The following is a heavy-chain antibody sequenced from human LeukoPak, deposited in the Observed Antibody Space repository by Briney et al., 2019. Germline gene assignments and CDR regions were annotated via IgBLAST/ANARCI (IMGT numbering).Heavy chain of an antibody. Sequence: APVKVSCKASGYTFTSYDINWVRQATGQGLEWMGWFNPNSGGTNCAQKFQGRVTMTRDTSISTAYMELSRLRSDDTAVYYCARGSRTLYFDYWGQGTLVTVSS. CDR3: ARGSRTLYFDY. CDR1: GYTFTSYD. J-gene: IGHJ4*02. D-gene: IGHD3-16*01. CDR2: FNPNSGGT. V-gene: IGHV1-2*02.